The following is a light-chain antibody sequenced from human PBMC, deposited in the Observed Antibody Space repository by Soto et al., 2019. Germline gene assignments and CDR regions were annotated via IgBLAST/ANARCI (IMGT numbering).Light chain of an antibody. CDR3: QQYGTSPFT. Sequence: ETVMTQSPATLSVSPGESATLSCRASHSVGSTLAWYQQKPGQAPRLLMYGASSRATGVPDRFSGRGSGTTFTLVISRLEPEDFAVYYCQQYGTSPFTFGQGTKVDIK. CDR2: GAS. CDR1: HSVGST. J-gene: IGKJ2*01. V-gene: IGKV3-20*01.